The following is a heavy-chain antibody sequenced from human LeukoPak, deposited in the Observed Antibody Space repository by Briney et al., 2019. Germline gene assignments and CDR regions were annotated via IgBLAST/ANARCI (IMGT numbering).Heavy chain of an antibody. D-gene: IGHD1-1*01. Sequence: PSETLSLTCTVSGGSISSSTYYWGWIRQPPGKGLEWIGSFYYSGITDYNPSLKSRVTISVDTSKNQFSLKLSSVTAVDTAVYFCARQGPNWFRPPDYWGQGTLVTVSS. CDR3: ARQGPNWFRPPDY. CDR1: GGSISSSTYY. V-gene: IGHV4-39*01. J-gene: IGHJ4*02. CDR2: FYYSGIT.